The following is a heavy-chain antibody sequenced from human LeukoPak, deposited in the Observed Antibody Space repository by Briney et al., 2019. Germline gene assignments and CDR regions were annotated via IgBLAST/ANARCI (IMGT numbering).Heavy chain of an antibody. CDR3: ACAMSARIHY. V-gene: IGHV4-30-2*01. J-gene: IGHJ4*02. CDR1: GGSISSGGYS. CDR2: IYHSGST. Sequence: SQTLSLTCAVSGGSISSGGYSWGWIRQPPGKGLEWIGYIYHSGSTYYNPSLKSRVTISVDRSKNQFSLKLSSVTAADTAVYYCACAMSARIHYWGQGTLVTVSS. D-gene: IGHD6-25*01.